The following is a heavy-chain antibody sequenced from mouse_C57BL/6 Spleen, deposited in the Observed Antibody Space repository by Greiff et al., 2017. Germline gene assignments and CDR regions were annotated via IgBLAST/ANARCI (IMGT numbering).Heavy chain of an antibody. CDR1: GYTFTSYW. CDR2: IYPGSGST. J-gene: IGHJ4*01. V-gene: IGHV1-55*01. CDR3: ARTETAQATSVMDY. Sequence: VQLQQPGAELVKPGASVKMSCKASGYTFTSYWITWVKQRPGQGLEWIGDIYPGSGSTNYNEKFKSKATLTVDTSSSTAYMQLSSLTSEDSAVYYCARTETAQATSVMDYWGQGTSVTVSS. D-gene: IGHD3-2*02.